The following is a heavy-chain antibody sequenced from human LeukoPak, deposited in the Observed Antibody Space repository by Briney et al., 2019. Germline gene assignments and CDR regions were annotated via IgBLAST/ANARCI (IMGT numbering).Heavy chain of an antibody. Sequence: PGGSLRLSCAASGFTFSSYSMNWVRQAPGKGVEWVSYISSSSSTIYYADSVKGRFTIYRDNAKNSLYLQMNSLRAEDTAVYYCARGDYYDSSGYYYDYYWGQGTLVTVSS. D-gene: IGHD3-22*01. J-gene: IGHJ4*02. CDR1: GFTFSSYS. CDR3: ARGDYYDSSGYYYDYY. V-gene: IGHV3-48*01. CDR2: ISSSSSTI.